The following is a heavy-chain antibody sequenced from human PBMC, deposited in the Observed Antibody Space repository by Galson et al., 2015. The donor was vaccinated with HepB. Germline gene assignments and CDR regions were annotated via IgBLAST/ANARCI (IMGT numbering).Heavy chain of an antibody. J-gene: IGHJ4*02. Sequence: ETLSLTCTVSGGSISSSSYYWGWIRQPPGKGLEWIGSIYYSGSTYYNPSLKSRVTISVDTSKNQFSLKLSSVTAADTAVYYCAREPFWGLHQPARIFDYWGQGTLVTVSS. V-gene: IGHV4-39*07. D-gene: IGHD4-11*01. CDR2: IYYSGST. CDR1: GGSISSSSYY. CDR3: AREPFWGLHQPARIFDY.